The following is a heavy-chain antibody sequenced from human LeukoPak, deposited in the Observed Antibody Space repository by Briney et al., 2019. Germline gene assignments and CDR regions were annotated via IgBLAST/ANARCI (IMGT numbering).Heavy chain of an antibody. CDR2: IYSGGNT. CDR3: ARGHADSSGSWYGRFNS. D-gene: IGHD6-13*01. CDR1: GFTVSNNF. V-gene: IGHV3-53*01. Sequence: PGGSLRLSCAASGFTVSNNFMSWVRQAPGKGLEWVSVIYSGGNTYYADSVKGRFTISRDNSKNTLYLQINSLRAEDTAVFYCARGHADSSGSWYGRFNSWGQGTLVTVSS. J-gene: IGHJ4*02.